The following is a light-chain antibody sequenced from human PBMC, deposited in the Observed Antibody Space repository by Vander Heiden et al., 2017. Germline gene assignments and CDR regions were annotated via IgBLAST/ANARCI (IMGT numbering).Light chain of an antibody. V-gene: IGLV2-23*01. Sequence: QSALTQPASVSGLPGQSITISCTGTSSDVGSYNLVSWYQQHPGKAPKLMIYEGSKRPSGVSNRFSGSKSGNTASLTISGLQAEDEADYYCCSYAGNWVFGGGTKLTVL. CDR3: CSYAGNWV. CDR1: SSDVGSYNL. CDR2: EGS. J-gene: IGLJ3*02.